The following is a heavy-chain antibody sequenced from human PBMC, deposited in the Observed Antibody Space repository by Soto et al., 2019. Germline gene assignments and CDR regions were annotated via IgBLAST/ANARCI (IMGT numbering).Heavy chain of an antibody. D-gene: IGHD1-1*01. Sequence: QVQLEQSGAEVKKPGSSVKVSCKASGGTFRNSAISWVRQAPGQGLEWMGGIMPIFRTPDYSQKFQGRVTITADESTSTAYMELSGLRSDDTAVYYCARDNDRPQLGGNYYYILDVWGQGTTVPVSS. CDR1: GGTFRNSA. CDR2: IMPIFRTP. CDR3: ARDNDRPQLGGNYYYILDV. V-gene: IGHV1-69*12. J-gene: IGHJ6*02.